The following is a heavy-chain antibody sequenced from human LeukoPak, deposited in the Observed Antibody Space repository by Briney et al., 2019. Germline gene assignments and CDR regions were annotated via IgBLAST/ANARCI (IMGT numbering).Heavy chain of an antibody. V-gene: IGHV3-7*01. CDR3: ARTAAATVFDY. D-gene: IGHD2-15*01. Sequence: GGSLRLSCAASGFTFSSYAMSWVRQAPGKGLEWVANIKQDGSEKYYVDSVKGRFTISRDNAKNSLYLQMNSLRAEDTAVYYCARTAAATVFDYWGQGTLVTVSS. J-gene: IGHJ4*02. CDR2: IKQDGSEK. CDR1: GFTFSSYA.